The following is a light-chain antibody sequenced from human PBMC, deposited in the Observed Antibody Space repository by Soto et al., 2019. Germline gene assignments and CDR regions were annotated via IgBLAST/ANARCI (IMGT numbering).Light chain of an antibody. CDR2: DAS. V-gene: IGKV3-11*01. J-gene: IGKJ5*01. CDR3: QQRTRSPIT. Sequence: EIVLTQSPATLSSSPGERVTLSCMAIQSLQSFLTWYQQRPGQAPRPLIYDASKRATGVPERISGSGSGTDYTLTISSLEPEDFAFYYCQQRTRSPITFGQGTRLEIK. CDR1: QSLQSF.